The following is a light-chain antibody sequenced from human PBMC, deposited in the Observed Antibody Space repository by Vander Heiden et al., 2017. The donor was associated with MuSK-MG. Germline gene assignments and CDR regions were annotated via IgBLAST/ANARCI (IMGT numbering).Light chain of an antibody. CDR3: QQSDSIPYT. CDR1: QSIRDN. J-gene: IGKJ2*01. Sequence: IQMTQSPSSLSASVTDRVTITCRASQSIRDNLNWYQQKPGKAPKLLIYTASSLQSAVPSRFSGSGSGTDFTLTISRLQPEDFATYYCQQSDSIPYTFGQGTKLETK. CDR2: TAS. V-gene: IGKV1-39*01.